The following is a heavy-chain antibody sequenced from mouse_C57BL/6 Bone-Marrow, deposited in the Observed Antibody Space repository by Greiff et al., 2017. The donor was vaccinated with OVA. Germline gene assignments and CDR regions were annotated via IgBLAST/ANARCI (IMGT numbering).Heavy chain of an antibody. V-gene: IGHV8-8*01. J-gene: IGHJ3*01. CDR1: GFSLRTFGMG. Sequence: QVTLKESGPGILQPSQTLSLTCSFSGFSLRTFGMGVGWIRQPSGKGLEWLAHIWWDDDKYYNPALKSRLTISKVTSKNQVFLKIANVDTADTATYYCARMETAQADWFAYWGQGTLVTVSA. CDR2: IWWDDDK. CDR3: ARMETAQADWFAY. D-gene: IGHD3-2*02.